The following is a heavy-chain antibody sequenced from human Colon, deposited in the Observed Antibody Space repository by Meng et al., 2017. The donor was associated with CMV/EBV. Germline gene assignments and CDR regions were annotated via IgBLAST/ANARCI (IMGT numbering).Heavy chain of an antibody. V-gene: IGHV3-23*01. D-gene: IGHD6-6*01. CDR2: ISGSGGST. CDR1: GFTFSSYA. CDR3: AKNLGIASSPVDY. Sequence: GGSLRLSCAASGFTFSSYAMSWVRQAPGKGLEWVSAISGSGGSTYSADSVQGRFTVSRDNSKNTLYLQMNGLRAEDTAVYYCAKNLGIASSPVDYWGQGTLVTVSS. J-gene: IGHJ4*02.